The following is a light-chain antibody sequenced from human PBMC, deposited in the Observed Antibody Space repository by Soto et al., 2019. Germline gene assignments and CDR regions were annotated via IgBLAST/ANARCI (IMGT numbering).Light chain of an antibody. V-gene: IGKV3-20*01. CDR1: QSVSSSY. CDR3: QQHGSSPWM. CDR2: GAS. J-gene: IGKJ1*01. Sequence: EIVLTQSPGTLSLSPGERATLSCRASQSVSSSYLAWYQQKPGQPPRLLIYGASSRATGIPDRFSGSGSGTDFTLTISRLEPEDFAVYYCQQHGSSPWMFGQGTKVDIK.